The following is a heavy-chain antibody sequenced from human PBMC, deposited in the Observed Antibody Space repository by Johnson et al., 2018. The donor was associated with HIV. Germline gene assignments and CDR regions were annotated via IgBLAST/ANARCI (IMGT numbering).Heavy chain of an antibody. J-gene: IGHJ3*02. CDR2: ISYDGSNK. Sequence: QVQLVESGGGVVQPGSSLRLSCAASGFTFSSCAMHWVRQAPGKGLEWVAVISYDGSNKYYADSVKGRFIISRDNAKNSLNLQMNSLRTEDTALYYCARDVGSSSWSEAAFDIWGQGRMITVSS. D-gene: IGHD6-13*01. CDR3: ARDVGSSSWSEAAFDI. V-gene: IGHV3-30-3*01. CDR1: GFTFSSCA.